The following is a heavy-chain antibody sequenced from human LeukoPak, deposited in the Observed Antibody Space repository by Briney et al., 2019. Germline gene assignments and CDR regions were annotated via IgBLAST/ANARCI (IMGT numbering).Heavy chain of an antibody. CDR2: ISAYNGNT. J-gene: IGHJ4*02. CDR3: ARDRISSSWYVDFDY. Sequence: ASVKVSCKASGYTFTNYGISWVRQAPGQGLEWMGWISAYNGNTNYAQKLQGRVTMTTDTSTSTAYMELRSLRSDDTAVYYCARDRISSSWYVDFDYWGQGTLVTVSS. CDR1: GYTFTNYG. D-gene: IGHD6-6*01. V-gene: IGHV1-18*01.